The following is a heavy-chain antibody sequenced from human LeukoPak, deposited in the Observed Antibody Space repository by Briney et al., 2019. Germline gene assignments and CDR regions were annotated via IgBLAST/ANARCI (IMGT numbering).Heavy chain of an antibody. Sequence: SETLSLTCTVSGGSVSSVSYYWSWIRQPPGKGLEWIGYIYYSGSTNYNPSLKSRVTISVDTSKNQFSLKLSSVTAADTAVYYCARDRVGDYAFDYWGQGTLVTVSS. D-gene: IGHD4-17*01. CDR2: IYYSGST. CDR3: ARDRVGDYAFDY. J-gene: IGHJ4*02. V-gene: IGHV4-61*01. CDR1: GGSVSSVSYY.